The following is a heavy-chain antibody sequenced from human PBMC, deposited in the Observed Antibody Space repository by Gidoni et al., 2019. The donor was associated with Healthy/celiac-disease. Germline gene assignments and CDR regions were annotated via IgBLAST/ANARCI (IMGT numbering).Heavy chain of an antibody. V-gene: IGHV4-39*01. CDR1: GGSISSSSYY. J-gene: IGHJ5*02. Sequence: QLQLQESGPGLVKPSETLSLTCTVSGGSISSSSYYWGWIRQPPGKGLEWIGSIYYSGSTYYNPSLKSRVTISVVTSKNQFSLKLSSVTAADTAVYYCARHRLAAAILDWFDPWGQGTLVTVSS. CDR3: ARHRLAAAILDWFDP. CDR2: IYYSGST. D-gene: IGHD6-13*01.